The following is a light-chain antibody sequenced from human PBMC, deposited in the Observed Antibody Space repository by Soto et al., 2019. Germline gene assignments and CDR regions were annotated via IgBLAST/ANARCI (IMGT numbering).Light chain of an antibody. CDR1: SSNIGSNS. CDR2: TNN. CDR3: AAWDDSLSGYV. J-gene: IGLJ1*01. Sequence: QSVLTQPPSASGTPGQRVTISCSGSSSNIGSNSVYWYQQLPGTAAKLLIYTNNQRPSGVPDRFSGSKSGTSASLAISGLRSEDEADYYCAAWDDSLSGYVFGTGTKVTVL. V-gene: IGLV1-47*02.